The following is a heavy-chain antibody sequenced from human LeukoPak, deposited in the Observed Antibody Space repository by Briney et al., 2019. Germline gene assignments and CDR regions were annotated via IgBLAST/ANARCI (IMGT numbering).Heavy chain of an antibody. CDR2: INHSGST. V-gene: IGHV4-34*01. CDR1: GGSFTGYY. J-gene: IGHJ5*02. D-gene: IGHD2-15*01. CDR3: ARNGYCSGGSCLQFDP. Sequence: SETLSLTCAVYGGSFTGYYWTWIRQPPGKGLEWIGEINHSGSTNYNPSLKSRVTISVDTSKNQFSLKLSSVTAADTAVYYCARNGYCSGGSCLQFDPWGQGTLVTVSS.